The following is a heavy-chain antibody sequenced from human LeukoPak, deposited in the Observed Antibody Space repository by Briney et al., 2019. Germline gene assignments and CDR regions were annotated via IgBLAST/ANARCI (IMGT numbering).Heavy chain of an antibody. Sequence: PGGSLRLSCAASGFTFSSYAMSWVRQAPGKGLEWVSAISGSGGSTYYADSVEGRFTISRDNSRNTLYLQMNSLRADDTAMYYCAKGPSANFRSPFDNWGQGTLVSVSS. CDR2: ISGSGGST. V-gene: IGHV3-23*01. D-gene: IGHD2/OR15-2a*01. CDR3: AKGPSANFRSPFDN. CDR1: GFTFSSYA. J-gene: IGHJ4*02.